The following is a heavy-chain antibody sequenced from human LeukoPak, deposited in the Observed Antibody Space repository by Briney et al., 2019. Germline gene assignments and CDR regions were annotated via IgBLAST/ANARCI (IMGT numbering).Heavy chain of an antibody. V-gene: IGHV3-53*01. D-gene: IGHD2-21*02. Sequence: GGSLRLSCAASGFTVSSNYMSWVRKAPGKGLEWVSVIYSGGSTYYADSVKGRFTIPRDNSKNTLYLQMNSLRAEDTAVYYCARHDSRILAGDYWGQGTLVTVSS. CDR2: IYSGGST. CDR1: GFTVSSNY. J-gene: IGHJ4*02. CDR3: ARHDSRILAGDY.